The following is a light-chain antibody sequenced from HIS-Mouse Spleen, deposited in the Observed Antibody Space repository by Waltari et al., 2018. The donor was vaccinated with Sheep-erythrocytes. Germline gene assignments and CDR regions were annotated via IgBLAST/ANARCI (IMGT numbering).Light chain of an antibody. Sequence: QSALTQPRSVSGSPGQSVTISCTGTSSDVGGYNYVSCYQQHPGKAPKLMIDDVSKRPEGVPDRFSGSKAGNTASLTISGLQAEDEADYYCCSYAGSYTVVFGGGTKLTVL. CDR1: SSDVGGYNY. CDR2: DVS. CDR3: CSYAGSYTVV. J-gene: IGLJ2*01. V-gene: IGLV2-11*01.